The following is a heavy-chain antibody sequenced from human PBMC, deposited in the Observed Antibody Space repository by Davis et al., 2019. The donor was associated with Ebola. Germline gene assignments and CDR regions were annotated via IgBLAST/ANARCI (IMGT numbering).Heavy chain of an antibody. CDR2: ISYDGSNK. Sequence: GESLKISCAASGFTFSSYGMHWVRQAPGKGLEWVAVISYDGSNKYYADSVKGRFTISRDNSKNTLHLQMNSLRAEDTAVYYCAKERSHYSNLYYYGMDVWGQGTTVTVSS. D-gene: IGHD4-11*01. CDR1: GFTFSSYG. CDR3: AKERSHYSNLYYYGMDV. V-gene: IGHV3-30*18. J-gene: IGHJ6*02.